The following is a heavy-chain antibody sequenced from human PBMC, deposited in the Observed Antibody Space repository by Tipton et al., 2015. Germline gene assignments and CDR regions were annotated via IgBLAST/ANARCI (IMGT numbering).Heavy chain of an antibody. CDR3: ARHDAMVEPFEY. CDR2: MYDSETT. J-gene: IGHJ4*02. Sequence: TLSLTCSVSGGSLSSGDYYWGWVRQPPGKRMEWIGSMYDSETTYYNPSFRSRVTISVDTSKNQFSLKVISVTAADTAVYYCARHDAMVEPFEYWGQGILVTVS. D-gene: IGHD5-18*01. CDR1: GGSLSSGDYY. V-gene: IGHV4-39*01.